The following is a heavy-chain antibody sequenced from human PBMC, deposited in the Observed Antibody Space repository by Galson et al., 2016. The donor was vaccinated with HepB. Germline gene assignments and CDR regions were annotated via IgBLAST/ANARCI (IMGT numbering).Heavy chain of an antibody. Sequence: SLRLSCAASGFTFGDYYMSWVRQPPGKGLEYIAYIDSSRTITYYADSVKGRFTISRDKSKNSLYLQMNSLRPEDTAVYYCAKDLKDGWSLDYWGQGDLVTVSS. CDR1: GFTFGDYY. D-gene: IGHD6-19*01. CDR2: IDSSRTIT. J-gene: IGHJ4*02. CDR3: AKDLKDGWSLDY. V-gene: IGHV3-11*04.